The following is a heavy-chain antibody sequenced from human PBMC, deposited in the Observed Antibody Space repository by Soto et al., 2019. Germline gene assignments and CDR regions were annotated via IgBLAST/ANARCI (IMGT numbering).Heavy chain of an antibody. CDR3: ARRLESFYDFWSGSAAFDI. Sequence: LSLTCTVSGGSISSSRYYWGWIRQPPGKGLEWIGSVFYSGTTFYHPSLKSRVTISVDTSKNQFSLKLSSATAADTAVYYCARRLESFYDFWSGSAAFDIWGQGTMVTVSS. D-gene: IGHD3-3*01. CDR1: GGSISSSRYY. J-gene: IGHJ3*02. CDR2: VFYSGTT. V-gene: IGHV4-39*01.